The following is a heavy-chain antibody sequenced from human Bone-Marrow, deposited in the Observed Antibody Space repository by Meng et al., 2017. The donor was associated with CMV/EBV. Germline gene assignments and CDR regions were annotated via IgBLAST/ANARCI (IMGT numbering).Heavy chain of an antibody. Sequence: SETLSLTCNVSGGSISSYYWTWIRQPPGKGPEWIGYIYSSGRTNYNPSLKSRVTMSVDTSKNQFSLRLSSVTAADTAVYYCARERDYTEGIDYWGQGTLVTVSS. V-gene: IGHV4-59*01. J-gene: IGHJ4*02. CDR3: ARERDYTEGIDY. D-gene: IGHD4-11*01. CDR2: IYSSGRT. CDR1: GGSISSYY.